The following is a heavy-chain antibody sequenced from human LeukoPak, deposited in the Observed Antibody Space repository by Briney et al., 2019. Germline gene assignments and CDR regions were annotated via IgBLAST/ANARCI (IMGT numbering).Heavy chain of an antibody. CDR2: ISGSGGST. CDR1: GFTFSSYA. Sequence: PGRSLRLSCAASGFTFSSYAMSWVRQAPGKGLEWVSAISGSGGSTYYADSVKGRFTISRDNPKNTLYLQMNSLRAEDTAVYYCATGEDYQYYFAYWGQGTLVTVSS. CDR3: ATGEDYQYYFAY. D-gene: IGHD3-10*01. J-gene: IGHJ4*02. V-gene: IGHV3-23*01.